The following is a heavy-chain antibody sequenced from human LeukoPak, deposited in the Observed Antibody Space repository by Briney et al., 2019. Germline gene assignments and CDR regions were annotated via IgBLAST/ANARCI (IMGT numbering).Heavy chain of an antibody. CDR1: GFTFSSYA. J-gene: IGHJ4*02. V-gene: IGHV3-30*01. Sequence: GRSLRLSCAASGFTFSSYAMHWVRQAPGKGLEWVAVISYDGSNKYYADSVKGRFTISRDNSKNTLYLQMNSLRAEDTAVYYCASRSPHWGQGTLVTVSS. CDR3: ASRSPH. CDR2: ISYDGSNK.